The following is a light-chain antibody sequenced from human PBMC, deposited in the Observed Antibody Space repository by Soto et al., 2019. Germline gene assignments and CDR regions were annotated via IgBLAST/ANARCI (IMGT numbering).Light chain of an antibody. CDR2: EVS. V-gene: IGLV2-14*01. J-gene: IGLJ1*01. CDR1: SSDVGGYNY. Sequence: QSVLTQPASVSGSPGQSITISCTGTSSDVGGYNYVSWYQQQSGKAPKLMIHEVSNRPSGVSNRFSGSKSGNTASLTISGFQAEDEADYYCSSYTSSRAYVFGSGTKGTVL. CDR3: SSYTSSRAYV.